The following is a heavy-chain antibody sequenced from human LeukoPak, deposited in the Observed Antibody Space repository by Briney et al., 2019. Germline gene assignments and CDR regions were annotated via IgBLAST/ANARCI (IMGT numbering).Heavy chain of an antibody. CDR1: GFTFSSNY. Sequence: GGSLRLSCAASGFTFSSNYMSWVRQAPGKGLEWVSGIYSGGSTYYADSVKGRVTISRDNAKNSLYLQMNSLRAEDTALYYCARERPIVVVPAANQTEHDYWGQGTLVTVSS. CDR3: ARERPIVVVPAANQTEHDY. CDR2: IYSGGST. D-gene: IGHD2-2*01. V-gene: IGHV3-53*01. J-gene: IGHJ4*02.